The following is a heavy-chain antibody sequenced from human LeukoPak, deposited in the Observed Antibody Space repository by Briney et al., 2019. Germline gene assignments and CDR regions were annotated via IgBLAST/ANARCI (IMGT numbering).Heavy chain of an antibody. CDR3: AGGPIAAAGISPFLDY. CDR2: IYTSGST. Sequence: SETLSLTCTVSGGSISSYYWSWIRQPAGKGLEWIGRIYTSGSTNYNPSLKSRVTISVDKSKNQFSLKLSSVTAADTAVYYCAGGPIAAAGISPFLDYWGQGTLVTVSS. V-gene: IGHV4-4*07. J-gene: IGHJ4*02. CDR1: GGSISSYY. D-gene: IGHD6-13*01.